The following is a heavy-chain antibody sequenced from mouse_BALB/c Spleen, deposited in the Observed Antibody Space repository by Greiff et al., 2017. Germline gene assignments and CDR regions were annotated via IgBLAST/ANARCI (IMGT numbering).Heavy chain of an antibody. D-gene: IGHD2-1*01. CDR2: ISYSGST. Sequence: EVQRVESGPGLVKPSQSLSLTCTVTGYSITSDYAWNWIRQFPGNKLEWMGYISYSGSTSYNPSLKSRISITRDTSKNQFFLQLNSVTTEDTATYYCARSLAEGNSAWFAYWGQGTLVTVSA. CDR3: ARSLAEGNSAWFAY. V-gene: IGHV3-2*02. CDR1: GYSITSDYA. J-gene: IGHJ3*01.